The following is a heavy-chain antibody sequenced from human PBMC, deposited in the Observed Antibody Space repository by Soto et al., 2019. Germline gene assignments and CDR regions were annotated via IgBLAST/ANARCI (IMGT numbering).Heavy chain of an antibody. CDR2: ISSSSSTI. Sequence: GGSLRLSCAASGFTFSSYSMNWVRQAPGKGLEWVSYISSSSSTIYYADSVKGRFTISRDNAKNSLYLQMNSLRAEDTALYYCARRSYSSRFYPSGMDVWGQGTMVTVSS. CDR3: ARRSYSSRFYPSGMDV. V-gene: IGHV3-48*01. D-gene: IGHD6-13*01. J-gene: IGHJ6*02. CDR1: GFTFSSYS.